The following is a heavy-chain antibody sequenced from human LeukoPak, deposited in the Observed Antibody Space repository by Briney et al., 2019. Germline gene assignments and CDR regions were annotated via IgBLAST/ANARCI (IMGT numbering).Heavy chain of an antibody. CDR3: ATGAGCGY. Sequence: PGGSLRLSCAASGFSFSSYWMSWARQAPGEGLEWVAYIKQDGSERNYVDSVKGRFTISRDNAENSLYLQMNTLRDEDTAVYYCATGAGCGYWGQGTLVTVSS. D-gene: IGHD6-19*01. V-gene: IGHV3-7*03. J-gene: IGHJ4*02. CDR1: GFSFSSYW. CDR2: IKQDGSER.